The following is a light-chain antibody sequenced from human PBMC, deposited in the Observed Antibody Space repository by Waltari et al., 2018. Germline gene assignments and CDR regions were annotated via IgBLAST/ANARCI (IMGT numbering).Light chain of an antibody. Sequence: QSVLTQPPSMSAAPGQRVTISCSGGRSNIGNNYVSWYRQFPGTAPKLLINEDNARPSGVPGRFSGSKSGTSATLDITGLQAGDEADYYCGTWDSSLSGAVFGGGTHLTVL. CDR3: GTWDSSLSGAV. J-gene: IGLJ7*01. V-gene: IGLV1-51*02. CDR1: RSNIGNNY. CDR2: EDN.